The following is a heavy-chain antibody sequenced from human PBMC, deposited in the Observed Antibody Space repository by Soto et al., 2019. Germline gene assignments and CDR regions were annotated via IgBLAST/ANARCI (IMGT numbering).Heavy chain of an antibody. J-gene: IGHJ6*02. CDR2: IVVGSGNT. Sequence: SVKVSCKASGFTFTSSAVQWVRQARGQRLEWIGWIVVGSGNTNYAQKFQERVTITRDMSTSTAYMELSSLRSEDTAVYYCAAAVSIFGVVLIDGMDVWGQGTTVIVSS. D-gene: IGHD3-3*01. CDR1: GFTFTSSA. V-gene: IGHV1-58*01. CDR3: AAAVSIFGVVLIDGMDV.